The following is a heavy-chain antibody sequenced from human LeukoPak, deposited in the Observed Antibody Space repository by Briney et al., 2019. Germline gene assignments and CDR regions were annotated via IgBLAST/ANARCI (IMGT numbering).Heavy chain of an antibody. CDR3: AGYYYDSRGYFAHDY. V-gene: IGHV3-66*01. D-gene: IGHD3-22*01. CDR1: GFTVSSNY. CDR2: IYSGGST. J-gene: IGHJ4*02. Sequence: GGSLRLSCAASGFTVSSNYMSWVRQAPGKGLEWVSVIYSGGSTYYADSVKGRFTISRDNSKDTLYLQMNSLRAEDTAVYFCAGYYYDSRGYFAHDYWGQGTLVIVSS.